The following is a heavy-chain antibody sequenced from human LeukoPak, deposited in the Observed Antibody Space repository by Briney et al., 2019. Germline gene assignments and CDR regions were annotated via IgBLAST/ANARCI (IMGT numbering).Heavy chain of an antibody. J-gene: IGHJ4*02. CDR3: ARGVFIVPAVLALDY. D-gene: IGHD2-2*01. CDR1: GGSISSGGYY. CDR2: INHSGST. Sequence: SETLSLTCTVSGGSISSGGYYWSWIRQPPGKGLEWIGEINHSGSTNYNPSLKSRVTISVGTSKNQFSLKLSSVTAADTAVYYCARGVFIVPAVLALDYWGQGTLVTVSS. V-gene: IGHV4-39*07.